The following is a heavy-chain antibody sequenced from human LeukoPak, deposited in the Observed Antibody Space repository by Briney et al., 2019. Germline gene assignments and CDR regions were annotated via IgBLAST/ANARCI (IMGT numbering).Heavy chain of an antibody. D-gene: IGHD5-24*01. V-gene: IGHV3-30*18. CDR1: AFTFSTYG. CDR3: AKDRHPARTDGYYFEH. Sequence: GGSLRLSCAASAFTFSTYGMHWVRQAPGKGLEWVAVILYDGNNKYYADSVSGRFTISRDNSKNTLYLQMNSLRPEDTAVYYCAKDRHPARTDGYYFEHWGQGTLVTVSS. CDR2: ILYDGNNK. J-gene: IGHJ4*02.